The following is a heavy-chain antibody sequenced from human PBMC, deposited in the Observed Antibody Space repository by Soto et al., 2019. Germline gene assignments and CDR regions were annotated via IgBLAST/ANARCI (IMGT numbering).Heavy chain of an antibody. J-gene: IGHJ5*02. CDR3: ARGRPGITMIVVVTYNWFDP. V-gene: IGHV4-34*01. D-gene: IGHD3-22*01. CDR2: INHSGST. Sequence: SETLSLTCAAYGGSFSGYYWSWIRQPPGKGLEWIGEINHSGSTNYNPSLKSRVTISVDTSKNQFSLKLSSVTAADTAVYYCARGRPGITMIVVVTYNWFDPWGQGTLVTVSS. CDR1: GGSFSGYY.